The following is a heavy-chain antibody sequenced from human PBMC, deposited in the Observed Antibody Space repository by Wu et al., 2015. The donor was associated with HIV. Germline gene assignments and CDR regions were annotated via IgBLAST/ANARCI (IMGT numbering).Heavy chain of an antibody. V-gene: IGHV4-30-4*08. J-gene: IGHJ4*01. CDR2: VFYTGRT. CDR3: ARAATVTTGFDF. CDR1: GETINSDGYY. D-gene: IGHD4-17*01. Sequence: QVQLQESGPGLVKPSQTLSLACSVSGETINSDGYYWSWIRQTAGKGLEWTGYVFYTGRTDYNPSLRSRVSMTLDRTKNQFSLNVSSVTAADTALYYCARAATVTTGFDFWGRGTLVTVSS.